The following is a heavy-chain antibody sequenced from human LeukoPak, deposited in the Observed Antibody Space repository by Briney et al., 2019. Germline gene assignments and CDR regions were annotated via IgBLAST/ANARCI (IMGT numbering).Heavy chain of an antibody. V-gene: IGHV4-59*01. CDR2: ISYSGST. CDR1: GGSIRGYY. J-gene: IGHJ4*02. D-gene: IGHD6-13*01. CDR3: ARGGSWYPIFDY. Sequence: SETLSLTCTVSGGSIRGYYWSWVRQPPGKGLEWIGYISYSGSTKYNPSLKSRVTISVDASKNQFSLKLNSVSAADTAVYYCARGGSWYPIFDYWGQGALVTVSS.